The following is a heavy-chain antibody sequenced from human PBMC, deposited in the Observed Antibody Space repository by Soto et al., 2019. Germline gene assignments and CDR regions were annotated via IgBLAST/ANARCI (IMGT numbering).Heavy chain of an antibody. J-gene: IGHJ6*03. D-gene: IGHD5-18*01. CDR2: IYYSGST. Sequence: PSETLSLTSPVSGGTISSSSYYWGWIRQPPGKGLEWIGSIYYSGSTYYNPSLKSRVTISVDTSKNQFSLKLSSVTAADTAVYYCARHQWDTAIVNYYMDVWGKGTTVTVSS. CDR3: ARHQWDTAIVNYYMDV. V-gene: IGHV4-39*01. CDR1: GGTISSSSYY.